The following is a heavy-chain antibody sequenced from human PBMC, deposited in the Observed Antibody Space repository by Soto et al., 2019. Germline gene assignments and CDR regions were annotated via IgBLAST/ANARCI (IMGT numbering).Heavy chain of an antibody. J-gene: IGHJ6*03. CDR3: ARACCSSGWYLYSYYIDV. D-gene: IGHD6-19*01. V-gene: IGHV1-18*01. Sequence: QVQLVQSGAEVKKPGASVKVSCKASGYTFTSYGISWVRQAPGQGLEWMGWISAYNGNTNYAPKIQGRVTMTTDTSTSTAYMELRSLRSDDTAVYYCARACCSSGWYLYSYYIDVWGKGTTVTVSS. CDR2: ISAYNGNT. CDR1: GYTFTSYG.